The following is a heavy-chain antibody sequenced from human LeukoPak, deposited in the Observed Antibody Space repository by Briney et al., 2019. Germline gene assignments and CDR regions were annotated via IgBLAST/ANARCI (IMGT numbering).Heavy chain of an antibody. CDR2: ISGSGGST. CDR3: AKGRGSGYAGLYYFDY. V-gene: IGHV3-23*01. D-gene: IGHD5-12*01. J-gene: IGHJ4*02. Sequence: PGGSLRLSCAASGFTFSSYAMSWVRQAPGKGLEWVSAISGSGGSTYYADSVKGRFTISRDSSKNTLYLQMNSLRAEDTAVYYCAKGRGSGYAGLYYFDYWGQGTLVTVSS. CDR1: GFTFSSYA.